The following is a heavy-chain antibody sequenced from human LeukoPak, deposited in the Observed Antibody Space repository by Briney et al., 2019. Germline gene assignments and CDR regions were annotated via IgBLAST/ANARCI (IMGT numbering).Heavy chain of an antibody. D-gene: IGHD3-22*01. J-gene: IGHJ4*02. CDR3: AKKGYYDGSGYYMYYFDH. Sequence: GGSLRLSCAASGFTFSTYAMSWVRQAPGKGLEWVSLITSSGSNTYYADSVKGRFTISRDNSKNTLYLQMNSLRAEDTAVYYCAKKGYYDGSGYYMYYFDHWGQGTLVTVSS. V-gene: IGHV3-23*01. CDR2: ITSSGSNT. CDR1: GFTFSTYA.